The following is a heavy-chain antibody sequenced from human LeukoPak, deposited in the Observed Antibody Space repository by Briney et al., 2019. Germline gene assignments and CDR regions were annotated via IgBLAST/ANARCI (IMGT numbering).Heavy chain of an antibody. V-gene: IGHV3-21*01. D-gene: IGHD2-2*01. Sequence: PGGSLRLSCAASGFTFSSNSMNWVRQAPGKGLEWVSSISSSSSYIYYADSVKGRFTISRDNAKNSLYLQMNSLRAEDTAVYYCARVRHSDIVVVPAAPPNYYYYMDVWGKGTTVTVSS. CDR2: ISSSSSYI. CDR1: GFTFSSNS. J-gene: IGHJ6*03. CDR3: ARVRHSDIVVVPAAPPNYYYYMDV.